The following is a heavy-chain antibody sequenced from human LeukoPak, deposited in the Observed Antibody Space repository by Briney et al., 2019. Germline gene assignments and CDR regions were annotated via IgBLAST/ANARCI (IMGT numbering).Heavy chain of an antibody. Sequence: PGGSLSLSCAASGFTFSNYYMHWVRPAPGEGRVWVSRIIGDESSTTYADTVKVRFTISRDNAKNTLYLQMDSLRAEDTAVYYCARDLREADIFEYWGQGIVVTVSS. CDR2: IIGDESST. CDR3: ARDLREADIFEY. D-gene: IGHD1-26*01. J-gene: IGHJ4*02. V-gene: IGHV3-74*01. CDR1: GFTFSNYY.